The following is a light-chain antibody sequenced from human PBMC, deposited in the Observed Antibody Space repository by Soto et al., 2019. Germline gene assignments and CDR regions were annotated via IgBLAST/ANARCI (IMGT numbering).Light chain of an antibody. J-gene: IGKJ1*01. CDR2: DAS. Sequence: EFVLTKSPGTLSLSPGARATLSCRASQTVRNNYLAWYQQKPGQAPRLLIYDASSRATGIPDRFSGSGSGTDFTLTISRLEPEDFAVYYCQQYGSSPRTFGQGTKVDIK. V-gene: IGKV3-20*01. CDR1: QTVRNNY. CDR3: QQYGSSPRT.